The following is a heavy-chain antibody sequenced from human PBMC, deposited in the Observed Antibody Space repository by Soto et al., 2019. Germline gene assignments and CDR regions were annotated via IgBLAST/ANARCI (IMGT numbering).Heavy chain of an antibody. D-gene: IGHD1-1*01. J-gene: IGHJ6*02. V-gene: IGHV1-69*12. CDR2: IMPIFRTP. CDR1: GGTFRNSA. Sequence: QVQLEQSGAEVKKPGSSVKVSCKASGGTFRNSAISWVRQAPGQWLEWMGGIMPIFRTPDYSQKFQGRVTITADESTSTAYMELSGLRSDDTAVYYCARDNDRPQLGGNYYYILDVWGQGTTVTVSS. CDR3: ARDNDRPQLGGNYYYILDV.